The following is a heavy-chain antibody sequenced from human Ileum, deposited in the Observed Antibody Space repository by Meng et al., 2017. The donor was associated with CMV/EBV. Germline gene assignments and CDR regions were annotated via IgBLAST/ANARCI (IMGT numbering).Heavy chain of an antibody. D-gene: IGHD6-13*01. CDR2: INGDGSTT. Sequence: GESLKISCAASGFTFSSSWMHWVRQAPGKGLVWVSRINGDGSTTTYADSAKGRFTISRDNTKNTLYLQMNGLRADDTAVYYCARGPMSSGRYFCGDYWGQGVLVTVSS. V-gene: IGHV3-74*01. CDR1: GFTFSSSW. J-gene: IGHJ4*02. CDR3: ARGPMSSGRYFCGDY.